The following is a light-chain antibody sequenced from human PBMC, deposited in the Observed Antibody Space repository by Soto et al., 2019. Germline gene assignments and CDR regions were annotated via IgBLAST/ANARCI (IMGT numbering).Light chain of an antibody. CDR2: ENS. J-gene: IGLJ1*01. CDR1: SSNIGSND. Sequence: QSVLTQPPSVSAAPGKRVTISCFGNSSNIGSNDVSWYQQLPGKAPKLLIYENSQRPSGIPDRFSGSKSGTSATLGITGLQTGDEADYYCGTWDSSLIALFGTGTKLTVL. CDR3: GTWDSSLIAL. V-gene: IGLV1-51*02.